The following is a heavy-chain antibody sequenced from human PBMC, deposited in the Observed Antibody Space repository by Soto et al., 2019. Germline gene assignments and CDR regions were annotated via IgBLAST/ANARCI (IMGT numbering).Heavy chain of an antibody. V-gene: IGHV4-59*08. CDR2: IYYSGTT. Sequence: SETLSLTCTVYGGSISSYYWSWIRQPPGKGLEWIGYIYYSGTTNYNPSLKSRVTISVDTSKNQFSLNLSSVTAADTAVYYCARHGSDHFYGMDVWGQGTTVTVSS. D-gene: IGHD3-3*02. CDR3: ARHGSDHFYGMDV. J-gene: IGHJ6*02. CDR1: GGSISSYY.